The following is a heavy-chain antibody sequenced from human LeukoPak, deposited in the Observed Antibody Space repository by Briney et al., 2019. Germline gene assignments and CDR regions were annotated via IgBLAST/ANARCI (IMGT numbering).Heavy chain of an antibody. D-gene: IGHD2-2*02. V-gene: IGHV3-30*04. CDR1: GFTFSNYA. CDR3: ARGCSSTSCYNYYGMDV. Sequence: GGSLRLSCVASGFTFSNYAIHWVRQAPGKGLEWVAVISYDGSNKDYAASVKGRFSISRDNSKNTLYLQVNSLRAEDTAVYYCARGCSSTSCYNYYGMDVWGQGTTVTVSS. J-gene: IGHJ6*02. CDR2: ISYDGSNK.